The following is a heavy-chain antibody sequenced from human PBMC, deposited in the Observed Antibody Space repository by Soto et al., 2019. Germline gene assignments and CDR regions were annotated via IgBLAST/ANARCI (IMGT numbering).Heavy chain of an antibody. CDR3: ARASDYVWGSYGWFDL. J-gene: IGHJ5*02. Sequence: SETLSLTCTVSGGSISSYYWSWIRQPAGKGLEWIGRIYTSGSTNYNPSLKSRVTMSVDTSKNQFSLKLSSVTAADTAVYYCARASDYVWGSYGWFDLWGQGTLVTVSS. CDR1: GGSISSYY. CDR2: IYTSGST. V-gene: IGHV4-4*07. D-gene: IGHD3-16*01.